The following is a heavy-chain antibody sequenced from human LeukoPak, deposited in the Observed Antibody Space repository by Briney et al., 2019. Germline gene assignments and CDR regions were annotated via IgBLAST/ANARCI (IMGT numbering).Heavy chain of an antibody. Sequence: ASVKVSCTASGYTFTGYYMHWVRQAPGQGLEWMGWINPNSGGTNYAQKFQGWVTMTRDTSISTAYMELSRLRSDDTAVYCCARRISNPELYYYYYYGMDVWGQGTTVTVSS. CDR1: GYTFTGYY. CDR2: INPNSGGT. V-gene: IGHV1-2*04. CDR3: ARRISNPELYYYYYYGMDV. D-gene: IGHD1-7*01. J-gene: IGHJ6*02.